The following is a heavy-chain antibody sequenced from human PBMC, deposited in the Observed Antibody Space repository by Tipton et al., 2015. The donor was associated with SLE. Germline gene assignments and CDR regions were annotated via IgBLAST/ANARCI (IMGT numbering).Heavy chain of an antibody. D-gene: IGHD6-19*01. CDR2: IYTSGST. CDR1: GGYISSTSYY. CDR3: ARASIAVAGAIWYYYGMDV. J-gene: IGHJ6*02. Sequence: TLSLTCTVSGGYISSTSYYWSWIRQPAGKGLEWIGHIYTSGSTTYNPSLKSRVTISVDTSKNQFSLKLSSVTAADTAVYYCARASIAVAGAIWYYYGMDVWGQGTTVTVSS. V-gene: IGHV4-61*09.